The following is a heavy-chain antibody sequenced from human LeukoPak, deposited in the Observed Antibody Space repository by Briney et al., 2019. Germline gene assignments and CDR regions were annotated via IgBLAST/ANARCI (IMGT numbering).Heavy chain of an antibody. V-gene: IGHV3-23*01. CDR2: IGGTGDST. D-gene: IGHD6-19*01. Sequence: GASLRLSCAAFGFTFSSHAMCWVRQAPRQSLEWVSCIGGTGDSTYYADSVKGRFTISRDNSKNTLYLQMNSLRAEDTSVYYCTRRGRESNGWGPFDYWGQGTLVTVSS. J-gene: IGHJ4*02. CDR3: TRRGRESNGWGPFDY. CDR1: GFTFSSHA.